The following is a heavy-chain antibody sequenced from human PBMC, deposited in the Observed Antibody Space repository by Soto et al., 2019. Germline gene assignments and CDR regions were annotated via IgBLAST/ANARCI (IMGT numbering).Heavy chain of an antibody. CDR2: ISAYNGNT. D-gene: IGHD6-13*01. V-gene: IGHV1-18*01. CDR1: GYTFTSYG. J-gene: IGHJ6*03. CDR3: AREAAAGPGGYYYMDV. Sequence: GASVKVSCKASGYTFTSYGISWVRQAPGQGLEWMGWISAYNGNTNYAQKLQGRVTMTTDTSTSTAYMELRSLRSDDTAVYYCAREAAAGPGGYYYMDVWGKGTTVTVSS.